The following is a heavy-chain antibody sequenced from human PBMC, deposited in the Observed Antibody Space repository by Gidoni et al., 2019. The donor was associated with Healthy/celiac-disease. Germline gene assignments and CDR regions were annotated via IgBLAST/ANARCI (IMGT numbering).Heavy chain of an antibody. Sequence: EVQLVESGGGLVKPGGSLRLSCAASGFTFSNAWMSWVRQAPGKGLAWVGRIKSKTDGGTTDYAAPVKGRFTISRDDSKNTLYLQMNSLKTEDTAVYYCTTDFGGSYRQEYWYFDLWGRGTLVTVSS. D-gene: IGHD1-26*01. CDR2: IKSKTDGGTT. CDR1: GFTFSNAW. V-gene: IGHV3-15*01. J-gene: IGHJ2*01. CDR3: TTDFGGSYRQEYWYFDL.